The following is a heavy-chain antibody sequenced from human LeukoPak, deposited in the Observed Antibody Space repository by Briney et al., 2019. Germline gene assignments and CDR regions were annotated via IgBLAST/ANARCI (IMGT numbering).Heavy chain of an antibody. CDR2: ISTYNTNS. V-gene: IGHV1-18*01. Sequence: ASVKVSCKASGYTFTTYAISWVRQAPGQGLEWMGWISTYNTNSNYAQKLQGRVTMTTDTSASTAYMELRSLRSDDTAVYYCARTTVTTYYFDYWGQGTLVTVSS. CDR3: ARTTVTTYYFDY. CDR1: GYTFTTYA. D-gene: IGHD4-17*01. J-gene: IGHJ4*02.